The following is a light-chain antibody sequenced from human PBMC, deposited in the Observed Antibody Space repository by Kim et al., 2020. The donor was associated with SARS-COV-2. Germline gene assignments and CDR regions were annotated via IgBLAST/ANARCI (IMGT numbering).Light chain of an antibody. CDR1: QGISSW. CDR2: KAS. Sequence: LAASVGERETMECRARQGISSWLAWYQQKAGKAPKLLIYKASSFESGVPSRFSGSGSETEITLTISSLQPDDFAPYYCQQYNSWYTFGQGAKLEI. V-gene: IGKV1-5*03. CDR3: QQYNSWYT. J-gene: IGKJ2*01.